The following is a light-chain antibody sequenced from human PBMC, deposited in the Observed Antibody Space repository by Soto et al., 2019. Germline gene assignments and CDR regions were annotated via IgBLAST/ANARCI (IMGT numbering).Light chain of an antibody. CDR2: SAS. Sequence: AIQMTQSPSSLSASVGDTVTITCRASQGIRRDLSWYQQKPGEAPKLLIYSASDLQGAVPSRFRVSGSGTDFTLTISSLQPEDFATYYCLQDFNFPRTFGQGTKVEV. J-gene: IGKJ1*01. CDR3: LQDFNFPRT. V-gene: IGKV1-6*01. CDR1: QGIRRD.